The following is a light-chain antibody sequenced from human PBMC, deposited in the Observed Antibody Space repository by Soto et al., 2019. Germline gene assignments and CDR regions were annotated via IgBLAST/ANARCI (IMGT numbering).Light chain of an antibody. CDR1: QSISSW. Sequence: DIQMTQSPSTLSASVGDRVTITCRASQSISSWLAWYQQKPGRAPKLLIYDSSSLESGVPSRFSGSGSGTEFRPTISTMQPDDFATYYSQQYDSFSVTFGQGTRLEIK. CDR3: QQYDSFSVT. J-gene: IGKJ5*01. CDR2: DSS. V-gene: IGKV1-5*01.